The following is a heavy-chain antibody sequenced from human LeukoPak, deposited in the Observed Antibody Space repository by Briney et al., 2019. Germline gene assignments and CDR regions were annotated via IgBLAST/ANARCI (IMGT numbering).Heavy chain of an antibody. J-gene: IGHJ6*02. V-gene: IGHV3-9*01. CDR2: ISWNSGSI. CDR1: GFTFSNYA. CDR3: AKDFARYYYDSSGYYDPRGDYYYGMDV. D-gene: IGHD3-22*01. Sequence: GGSLRLSCAASGFTFSNYAMHWVRQAPGKGLEWVSGISWNSGSIGYADSVKGRFTISRDNAKNSLYLQMNSLRAEDTAFYYCAKDFARYYYDSSGYYDPRGDYYYGMDVWGQGTTVTVSS.